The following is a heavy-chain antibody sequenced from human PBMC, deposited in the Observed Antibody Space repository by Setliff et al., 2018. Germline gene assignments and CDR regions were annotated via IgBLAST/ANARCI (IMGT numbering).Heavy chain of an antibody. J-gene: IGHJ4*02. CDR1: GGSISSSSYY. CDR2: IFYSGST. V-gene: IGHV4-39*07. Sequence: SCTVSGGSISSSSYYWVWIRQPPGKGLEWIGNIFYSGSTYYNPSLKSRVTISIDTSKNQFSLKLSSVTAADTAVYFCASTTYGYSYDYWGQGTLVTVSS. CDR3: ASTTYGYSYDY. D-gene: IGHD5-18*01.